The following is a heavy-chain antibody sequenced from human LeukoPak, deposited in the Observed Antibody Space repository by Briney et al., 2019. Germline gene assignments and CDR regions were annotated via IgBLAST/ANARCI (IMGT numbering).Heavy chain of an antibody. CDR1: GGSISGSSYY. CDR3: ARLRGAMTPVTSDFDY. Sequence: PSETLSLTCTVSGGSISGSSYYWAWIRQPPGKGLVWIGSGFYSGSAYYNPSLKSRLTISVDTSKNQFSLDLSSVTAADTAVYYCARLRGAMTPVTSDFDYWGQGTLVTVSS. CDR2: GFYSGSA. D-gene: IGHD4-17*01. V-gene: IGHV4-39*01. J-gene: IGHJ4*02.